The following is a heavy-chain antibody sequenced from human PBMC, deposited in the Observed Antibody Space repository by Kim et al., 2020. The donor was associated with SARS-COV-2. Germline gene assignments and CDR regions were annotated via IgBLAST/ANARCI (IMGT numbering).Heavy chain of an antibody. D-gene: IGHD3-10*01. V-gene: IGHV3-66*01. CDR1: GFTVSSYY. CDR2: IFSSGST. CDR3: AGGSSTIRAYFDN. Sequence: GGSLRLSCAASGFTVSSYYMSWVRQAPGKGLEWVSGIFSSGSTYYVDSVKGRFTISRDDSKNTLYLQMNSLRGEDTAVYYCAGGSSTIRAYFDNWGQGTLVTISS. J-gene: IGHJ4*02.